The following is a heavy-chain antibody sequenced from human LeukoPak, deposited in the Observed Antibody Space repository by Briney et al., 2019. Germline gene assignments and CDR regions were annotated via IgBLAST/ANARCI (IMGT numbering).Heavy chain of an antibody. CDR1: GDSVSSNSAA. CDR3: ARGDLSWGLSWYFDL. D-gene: IGHD7-27*01. Sequence: SQTLSLTFAISGDSVSSNSAAWNWIRQSPSRGLKWLGRTYYRSKWYNDYAVSVKSRITINPDTSKNQFSLQLSSVTPEDTAVYYCARGDLSWGLSWYFDLWGRGTLVTVSS. J-gene: IGHJ2*01. CDR2: TYYRSKWYN. V-gene: IGHV6-1*01.